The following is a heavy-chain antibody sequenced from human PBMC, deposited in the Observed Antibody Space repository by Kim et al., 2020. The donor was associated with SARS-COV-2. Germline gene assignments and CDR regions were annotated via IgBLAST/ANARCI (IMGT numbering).Heavy chain of an antibody. V-gene: IGHV3-23*01. J-gene: IGHJ4*02. CDR1: GLTFSSNV. Sequence: GGSLRLSCAASGLTFSSNVMTWVRQAPGKGLEWVSSISGSGENTYYADSVKDRFTVSRDNYKSTVYLQMNSPRADDTAVYYCARVTGVGPRYWGQGTLV. CDR3: ARVTGVGPRY. CDR2: ISGSGENT.